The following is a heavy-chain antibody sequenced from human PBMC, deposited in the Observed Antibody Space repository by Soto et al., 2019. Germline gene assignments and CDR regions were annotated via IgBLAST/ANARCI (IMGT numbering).Heavy chain of an antibody. CDR3: ARWIFREENWFDP. Sequence: SETLSLTCTVSGGSISSYYWSWIRQPPGKGLEWIGYIYYSGSTNYNPSLKSRVTISVDTSKNQFSLKLSSVTAADTAVYYCARWIFREENWFDPWGQGTLVTAPQ. J-gene: IGHJ5*02. CDR1: GGSISSYY. CDR2: IYYSGST. D-gene: IGHD2-2*03. V-gene: IGHV4-59*01.